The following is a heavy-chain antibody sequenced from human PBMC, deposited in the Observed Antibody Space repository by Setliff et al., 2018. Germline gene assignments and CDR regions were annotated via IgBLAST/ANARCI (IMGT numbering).Heavy chain of an antibody. CDR3: ARDVFDFRTGQAGP. Sequence: GGSLRLSCAASGFTFSSFWMSWVRQSPGKGLEWVANINQGGSDQFYVESVKGRFTISRDNAKNSLYLQMNSLRVEDTAAYYCARDVFDFRTGQAGPWGQGTLVTVSS. D-gene: IGHD3-3*01. V-gene: IGHV3-7*01. CDR2: INQGGSDQ. CDR1: GFTFSSFW. J-gene: IGHJ5*02.